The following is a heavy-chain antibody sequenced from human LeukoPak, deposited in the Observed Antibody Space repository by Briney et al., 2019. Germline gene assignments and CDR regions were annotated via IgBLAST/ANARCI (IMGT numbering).Heavy chain of an antibody. CDR1: GGSVSSGDYY. V-gene: IGHV4-30-4*01. J-gene: IGHJ4*02. Sequence: SETLSLTCTVSGGSVSSGDYYWSWIRQPPGKGLEWIGYIYYSGSTYYNPSLKSRVTISVDTSKNQFSLKLSSVTAADTAVYYCARGSYGSGSSVADDHWGQGTLVTVSS. D-gene: IGHD3-10*01. CDR3: ARGSYGSGSSVADDH. CDR2: IYYSGST.